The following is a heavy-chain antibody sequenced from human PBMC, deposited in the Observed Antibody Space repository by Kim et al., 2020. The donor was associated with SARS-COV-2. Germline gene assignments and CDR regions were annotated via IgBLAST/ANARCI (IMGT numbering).Heavy chain of an antibody. CDR3: ARASRGRGDYYYYGMDV. CDR2: IKQDGSEK. J-gene: IGHJ6*02. D-gene: IGHD3-10*01. CDR1: GFTFSSYW. V-gene: IGHV3-7*03. Sequence: GGSLRLSCAASGFTFSSYWMSWVRQAPGKGLEWVANIKQDGSEKYYVDSVKGRFTISRDNAKNSLYLQMNSLRAEDTAVYYCARASRGRGDYYYYGMDVWGQGTTVTVSS.